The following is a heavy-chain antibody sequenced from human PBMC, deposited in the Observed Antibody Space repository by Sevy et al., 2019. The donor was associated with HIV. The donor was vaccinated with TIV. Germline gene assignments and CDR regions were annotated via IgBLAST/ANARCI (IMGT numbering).Heavy chain of an antibody. J-gene: IGHJ4*02. CDR1: GFTFSKYS. CDR3: AREGCTKPHDY. D-gene: IGHD2-8*01. V-gene: IGHV3-23*01. CDR2: FSFGCGKI. Sequence: GGSLRLSCAASGFTFSKYSMSWIRQTPGKGLEWVSTFSFGCGKINYADSVKGRFTISRDDSRNTFYLQMNSLRAEDTAIYYCAREGCTKPHDYWGQGTVVRLL.